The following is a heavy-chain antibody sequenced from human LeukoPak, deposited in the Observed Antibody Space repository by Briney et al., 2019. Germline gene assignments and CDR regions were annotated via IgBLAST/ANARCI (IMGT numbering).Heavy chain of an antibody. D-gene: IGHD1-7*01. CDR1: GYTFTNYY. V-gene: IGHV1-69*05. J-gene: IGHJ6*03. Sequence: ASVKVSCKASGYTFTNYYVHWVRQAPGQGLEWMGGIIPIFGTANYAQKFQGRVTITTDESTSTAYMELSSLRSEDTAVYYCASGAITGTTLYHYYMDVWGKGTTVTVSS. CDR3: ASGAITGTTLYHYYMDV. CDR2: IIPIFGTA.